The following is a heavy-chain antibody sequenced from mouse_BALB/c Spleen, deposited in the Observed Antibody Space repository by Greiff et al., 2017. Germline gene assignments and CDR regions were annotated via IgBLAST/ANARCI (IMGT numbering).Heavy chain of an antibody. D-gene: IGHD2-2*01. Sequence: EVKLVESGGGLVKPGGSLKLSCAASGITFSSYAMSWVRQTPEKRLEWVATISSGGSYTYYPDSVKGRFTISRDNAKNTLYLQMSSLRSEDTAMYYCARLGGYDERDAMDYWGQGTSVTVSS. CDR2: ISSGGSYT. J-gene: IGHJ4*01. V-gene: IGHV5-9-3*01. CDR1: GITFSSYA. CDR3: ARLGGYDERDAMDY.